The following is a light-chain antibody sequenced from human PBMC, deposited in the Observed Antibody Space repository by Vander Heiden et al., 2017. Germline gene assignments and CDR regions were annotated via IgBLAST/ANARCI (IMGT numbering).Light chain of an antibody. CDR2: KDS. Sequence: SYELTQPPSVSVSPGQTARTTCSGDALPKQYALWYQQKPGQAPVLVMYKDSERSSRIPDRVSGSSSGTTVTLTISGVQAEDEADYYCQSADSSGADVVFGGGTKLTVL. V-gene: IGLV3-25*03. J-gene: IGLJ2*01. CDR3: QSADSSGADVV. CDR1: ALPKQY.